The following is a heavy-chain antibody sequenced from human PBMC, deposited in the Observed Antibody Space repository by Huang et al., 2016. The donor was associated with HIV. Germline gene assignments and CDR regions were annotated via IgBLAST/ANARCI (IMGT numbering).Heavy chain of an antibody. CDR2: IYYSGGS. Sequence: QVQLQESGPGLVKPSETLSLTCSVSVGSISSHYWSWIRQPPGKGLEWIGSIYYSGGSNYSPSLKSRVFISVDTSRNQFALKLSSVTAADTAVYYCARDRRHCSGGSCYYSDYWGHGTLVTVSS. CDR1: VGSISSHY. J-gene: IGHJ4*01. V-gene: IGHV4-59*11. D-gene: IGHD2-15*01. CDR3: ARDRRHCSGGSCYYSDY.